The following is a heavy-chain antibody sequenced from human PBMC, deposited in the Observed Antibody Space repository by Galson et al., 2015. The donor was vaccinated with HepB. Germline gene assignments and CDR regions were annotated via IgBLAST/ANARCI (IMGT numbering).Heavy chain of an antibody. CDR2: ISGNNGDT. D-gene: IGHD6-13*01. V-gene: IGHV1-18*01. J-gene: IGHJ6*02. CDR1: GYSLKSYG. Sequence: SVKVSCKASGYSLKSYGISWLRQAPGQGLEWMGWISGNNGDTKYEQKLQGRVTMTTDTSTRTAYMELRSLRSDDTAVYYCARDGQFSSRWFYGMDVWGQGTTVTVS. CDR3: ARDGQFSSRWFYGMDV.